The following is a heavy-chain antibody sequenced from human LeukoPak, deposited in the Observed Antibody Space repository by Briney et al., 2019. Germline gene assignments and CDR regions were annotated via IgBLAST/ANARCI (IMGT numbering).Heavy chain of an antibody. CDR3: AELPFYYYGMDV. CDR1: GGSISSNNW. V-gene: IGHV4-4*02. Sequence: SGTLSLTCAVSGGSISSNNWWGWVRQPPGKGLEWIGDIYHGGSTNYNPSLKSRVTISVDKSKNHFSLMLSSVTAADTAVYYCAELPFYYYGMDVWGPGTTVTVPS. CDR2: IYHGGST. D-gene: IGHD1-26*01. J-gene: IGHJ6*02.